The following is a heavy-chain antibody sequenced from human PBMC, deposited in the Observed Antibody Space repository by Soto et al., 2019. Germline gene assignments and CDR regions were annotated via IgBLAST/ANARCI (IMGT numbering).Heavy chain of an antibody. V-gene: IGHV4-4*07. D-gene: IGHD2-2*01. CDR1: CGSISSYY. J-gene: IGHJ4*02. CDR2: IYTSGST. CDR3: ARGIFMPRIYYFDY. Sequence: SETLSLTCTVSCGSISSYYWSWIRQPAGKGLEWIGRIYTSGSTNYNPSLKSRVTMSVDTSKNQFSLKLSSVTAADTAVYYCARGIFMPRIYYFDYWGQGTLVTVSS.